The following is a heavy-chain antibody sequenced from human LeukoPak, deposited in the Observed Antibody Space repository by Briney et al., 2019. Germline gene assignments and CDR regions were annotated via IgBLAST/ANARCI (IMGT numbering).Heavy chain of an antibody. J-gene: IGHJ4*02. CDR2: IIPIFGTA. CDR1: GGTFSSCA. CDR3: ATGVRTEAVAGVGDY. D-gene: IGHD6-19*01. V-gene: IGHV1-69*13. Sequence: SVNVSCKASGGTFSSCAISWVRQAPGQGLEWMGGIIPIFGTANYAQKFQGRVTITADESTSTAYMELSSLRSEDTAVYYCATGVRTEAVAGVGDYWGQGTLVTVSS.